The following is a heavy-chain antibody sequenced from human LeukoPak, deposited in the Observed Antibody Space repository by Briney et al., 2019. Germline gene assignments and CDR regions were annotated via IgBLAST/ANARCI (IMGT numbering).Heavy chain of an antibody. J-gene: IGHJ4*02. CDR2: IWYDGSNK. CDR3: ARFVFSSSWYYFDY. V-gene: IGHV3-33*01. CDR1: GFTLSSYG. D-gene: IGHD6-13*01. Sequence: GGSLRLSCAASGFTLSSYGMHWVRQAPGKGLERVAVIWYDGSNKYYADSVKGRFTISRDNSKNTLYLQMNSLRAEDTAVYYCARFVFSSSWYYFDYWGQGTLVTVSS.